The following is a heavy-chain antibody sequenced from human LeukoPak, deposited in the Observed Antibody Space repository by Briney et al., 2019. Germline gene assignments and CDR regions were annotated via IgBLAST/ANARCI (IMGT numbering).Heavy chain of an antibody. V-gene: IGHV7-4-1*02. CDR3: ARDLRGAAAAETDY. D-gene: IGHD6-13*01. Sequence: ASVKVSCKASGYTFTSYGISWVRQAPGQGLEWMGWINTNTGNPTYAQGFTGRFVFSLDTSVSTAYLQISSLKAEDTAVYYCARDLRGAAAAETDYWGQGTLVTVSS. J-gene: IGHJ4*02. CDR1: GYTFTSYG. CDR2: INTNTGNP.